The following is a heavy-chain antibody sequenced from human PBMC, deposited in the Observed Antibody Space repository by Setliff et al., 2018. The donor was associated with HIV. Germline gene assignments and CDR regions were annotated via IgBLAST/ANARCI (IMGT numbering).Heavy chain of an antibody. CDR2: IYTSGST. J-gene: IGHJ4*02. CDR3: TRGYDSSGYAFDS. Sequence: SETLSLTCTVSGGSISSYYWSWIRQPPGKGLEWIGYIYTSGSTNYNPSLKSRVTISVDTSKNHLSLKLSSVTAADTAVYYCTRGYDSSGYAFDSWGQGTLVTVSS. V-gene: IGHV4-4*08. CDR1: GGSISSYY. D-gene: IGHD3-22*01.